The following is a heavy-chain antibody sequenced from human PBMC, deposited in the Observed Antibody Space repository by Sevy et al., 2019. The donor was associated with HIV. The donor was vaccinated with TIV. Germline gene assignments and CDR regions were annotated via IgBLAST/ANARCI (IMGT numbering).Heavy chain of an antibody. J-gene: IGHJ4*02. CDR2: FDPEDDET. CDR1: GYTLSELS. CDR3: AITKDYYDSSGSPFDY. D-gene: IGHD3-22*01. Sequence: ASVKVSCMVSGYTLSELSMHWVRQAPGKGLEWMGSFDPEDDETIYAQKFQGRVTMTEDTSTDTAYMELNNLRSEDTAVYYCAITKDYYDSSGSPFDYWGLGTLVTVSS. V-gene: IGHV1-24*01.